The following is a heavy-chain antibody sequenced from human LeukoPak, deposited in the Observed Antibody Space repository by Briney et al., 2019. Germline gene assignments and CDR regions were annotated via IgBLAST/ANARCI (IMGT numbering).Heavy chain of an antibody. Sequence: SPTLSLTFAISGDSFSINSAAWNWISQSPSKGLEWLGSTYYRSKWYNDYAVSVKSRITINPDTSKNQFSLQLNSVTPEDTAVYYCARGPLGLAAAPDAFDIWGQGTMVTVSS. CDR3: ARGPLGLAAAPDAFDI. J-gene: IGHJ3*02. V-gene: IGHV6-1*01. D-gene: IGHD6-19*01. CDR2: TYYRSKWYN. CDR1: GDSFSINSAA.